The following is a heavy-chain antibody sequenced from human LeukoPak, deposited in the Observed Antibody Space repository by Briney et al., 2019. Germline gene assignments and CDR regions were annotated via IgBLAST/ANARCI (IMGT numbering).Heavy chain of an antibody. CDR1: GYTFTNYG. D-gene: IGHD2-2*01. CDR2: ISAYNGNT. Sequence: ASVKVSCKASGYTFTNYGISWVRQAPGQGLEWMGWISAYNGNTNYAQKLQGRVTMTTDTSTSTAYMELRSLRSDDTAVYYCARHEYRYCSSTSCPYYFDYWGQGTPVTVSS. CDR3: ARHEYRYCSSTSCPYYFDY. J-gene: IGHJ4*02. V-gene: IGHV1-18*01.